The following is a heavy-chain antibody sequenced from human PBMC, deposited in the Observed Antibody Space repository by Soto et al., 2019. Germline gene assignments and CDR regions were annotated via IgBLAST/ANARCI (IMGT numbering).Heavy chain of an antibody. CDR1: GFTFRNFV. J-gene: IGHJ5*02. CDR3: AQDRGWGVVRPPHVS. CDR2: IRATGGQT. D-gene: IGHD2-21*01. V-gene: IGHV3-23*01. Sequence: EVQLLESGGGVVQPGASLRLSCAASGFTFRNFVMSWVRQAPGKGLEWVSAIRATGGQTFYADSVKGRFTISRDNSKNMLYLQIDSLRDEDTALYFCAQDRGWGVVRPPHVSWGQGTLVTVSS.